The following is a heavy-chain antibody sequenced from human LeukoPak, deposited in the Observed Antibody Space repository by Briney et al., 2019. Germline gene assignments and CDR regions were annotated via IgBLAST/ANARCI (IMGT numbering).Heavy chain of an antibody. CDR1: GFTFSSYA. V-gene: IGHV3-30-3*01. Sequence: GGSLRLSCAASGFTFSSYAMHWVRQAPGKGLEWVAVISYDGSNKYYADSVKGRFTISRDNSKHTLYLQMNSLRAEDTAVYYCARKIGGAVAGNWYFDLWGRGTLVIVSS. CDR2: ISYDGSNK. J-gene: IGHJ2*01. CDR3: ARKIGGAVAGNWYFDL. D-gene: IGHD6-19*01.